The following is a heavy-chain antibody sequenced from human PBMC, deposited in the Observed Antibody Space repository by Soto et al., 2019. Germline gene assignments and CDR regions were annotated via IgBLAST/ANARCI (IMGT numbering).Heavy chain of an antibody. CDR1: GYTFTGYY. V-gene: IGHV1-2*02. Sequence: QVQLVQSGAEVKKPGASAKVSCKASGYTFTGYYMHWVRQAPGQGLEWMGWINPNSGVTNYAQKFQGRVTMTRDTSIRTAYMDLSRLSSDDTAVYYCASDRIFTRDYNVPGYFQHWGQGTLVTVSS. D-gene: IGHD3-9*01. CDR2: INPNSGVT. J-gene: IGHJ1*01. CDR3: ASDRIFTRDYNVPGYFQH.